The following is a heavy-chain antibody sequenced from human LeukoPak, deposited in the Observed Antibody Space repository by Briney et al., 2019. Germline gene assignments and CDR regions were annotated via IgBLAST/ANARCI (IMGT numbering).Heavy chain of an antibody. D-gene: IGHD2/OR15-2a*01. CDR1: GASINGYF. J-gene: IGHJ5*02. CDR2: VSHTGAT. Sequence: PSETLSLTCSVSGASINGYFWNWVRQTPEKALEWIGYVSHTGATTNNPSLKSRVSITIDTSKSQISLSMTSVTAADSALYYCARHNRRSIGDWFDHWGQGTLVTVSS. V-gene: IGHV4-59*01. CDR3: ARHNRRSIGDWFDH.